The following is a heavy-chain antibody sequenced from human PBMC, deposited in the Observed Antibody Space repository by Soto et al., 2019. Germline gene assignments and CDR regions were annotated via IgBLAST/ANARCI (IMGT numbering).Heavy chain of an antibody. D-gene: IGHD2-21*01. J-gene: IGHJ6*02. Sequence: ELQLVETGGGLIQTGGSLRLSCAASGFSISSNYIAWVRQPPGKGLEWVSTTFSGGNTEYAASVKGRCSISRDNYKNTLYLQMDNLRVEDTAVDYCARKPLSAIQGWAFGMDVWGQGTTVSVSS. CDR3: ARKPLSAIQGWAFGMDV. V-gene: IGHV3-53*02. CDR2: TFSGGNT. CDR1: GFSISSNY.